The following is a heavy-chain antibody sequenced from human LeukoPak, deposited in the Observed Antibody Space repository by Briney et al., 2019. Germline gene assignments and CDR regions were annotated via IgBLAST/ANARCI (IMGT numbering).Heavy chain of an antibody. D-gene: IGHD3-22*01. Sequence: PGGSPRLSCAASGFTFSSYAMSWVRQAPGKGLEWVSAISGSGGSTYYADSVKGRFTISRDNSKNTLYLQMNSLRAEDTAVYYCAKGNYYDSSVDYFDYWGQGTLVTVSS. CDR2: ISGSGGST. CDR3: AKGNYYDSSVDYFDY. CDR1: GFTFSSYA. J-gene: IGHJ4*02. V-gene: IGHV3-23*01.